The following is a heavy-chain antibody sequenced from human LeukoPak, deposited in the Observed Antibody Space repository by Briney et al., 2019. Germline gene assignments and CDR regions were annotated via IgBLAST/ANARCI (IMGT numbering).Heavy chain of an antibody. CDR3: AKWGDYDVLTGYYDPDY. Sequence: GGSLRLSCAASGFTFSSYAMHWVRQAPGKGLEWVAVISYDGSNKYYADSVKGRFTISRDNSKNTLYLQMNSLRAEDTAVYYCAKWGDYDVLTGYYDPDYWGQGTLVTVSS. V-gene: IGHV3-30-3*02. CDR2: ISYDGSNK. D-gene: IGHD3-9*01. CDR1: GFTFSSYA. J-gene: IGHJ4*02.